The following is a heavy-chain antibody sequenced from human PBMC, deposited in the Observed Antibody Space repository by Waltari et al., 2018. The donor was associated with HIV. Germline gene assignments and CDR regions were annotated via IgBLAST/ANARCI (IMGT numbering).Heavy chain of an antibody. CDR3: AKAYYENTAYYYDF. J-gene: IGHJ4*02. D-gene: IGHD3-22*01. V-gene: IGHV3-23*01. Sequence: EVQLLASGGGVVQPGGSRRLSCAASVFAYVSSALTWVRQSPERGLEWVAAVSGSGAKSFYADSVKGRFTISRDNSKNTVFLQMNSLRAADTAIYYCAKAYYENTAYYYDFWGRGTRVTVSS. CDR2: VSGSGAKS. CDR1: VFAYVSSA.